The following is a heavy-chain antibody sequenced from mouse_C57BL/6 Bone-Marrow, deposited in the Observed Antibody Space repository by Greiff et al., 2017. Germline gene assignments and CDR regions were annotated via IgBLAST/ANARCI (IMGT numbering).Heavy chain of an antibody. V-gene: IGHV1-69*01. D-gene: IGHD2-5*01. CDR2: IDPSDSYT. CDR1: GYTFTSYW. J-gene: IGHJ2*01. Sequence: VQLQQPGAELVMPGASVKLSCKASGYTFTSYWMHWVKQRPGQGLEWIGEIDPSDSYTNYTQKFKGKSTLTVDKSSSTAYMQLSSLTSEDSAVYYCARERSYYSNYDIDYWGQGTTHTVSS. CDR3: ARERSYYSNYDIDY.